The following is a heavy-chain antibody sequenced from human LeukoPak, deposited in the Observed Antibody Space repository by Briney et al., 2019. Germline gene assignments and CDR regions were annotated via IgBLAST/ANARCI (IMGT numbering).Heavy chain of an antibody. Sequence: GASVKVSCKASGYTFTSYAMHWVRQAPGQRLEWMGWINAGNGNTKYSQKFQGRVTITRDTSASTAYMELSSLRSEDTAVYYCARGGEDCSSTSCYAGYYYGMDVRGKGTTVTVSS. CDR2: INAGNGNT. D-gene: IGHD2-2*01. CDR1: GYTFTSYA. V-gene: IGHV1-3*01. CDR3: ARGGEDCSSTSCYAGYYYGMDV. J-gene: IGHJ6*04.